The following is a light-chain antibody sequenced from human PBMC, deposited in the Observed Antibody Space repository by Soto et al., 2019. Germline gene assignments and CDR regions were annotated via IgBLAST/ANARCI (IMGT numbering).Light chain of an antibody. J-gene: IGKJ5*01. V-gene: IGKV3-20*01. CDR2: GAS. Sequence: EVVMTQSPATLPVSPGAGATLSCRASQSVSSSYLAWYQQKPGQAPRLLIYGASSRATGIPDRLSGSGSGTDFTLTISRMEPEDFAVYYCQQYGSSITFGQGTRLEIK. CDR3: QQYGSSIT. CDR1: QSVSSSY.